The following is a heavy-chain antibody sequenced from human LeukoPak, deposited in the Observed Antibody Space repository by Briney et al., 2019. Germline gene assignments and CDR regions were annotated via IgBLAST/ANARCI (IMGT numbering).Heavy chain of an antibody. V-gene: IGHV1-18*01. J-gene: IGHJ4*02. CDR1: GYTFTSYG. CDR3: ARSPPYDILTGYYYDY. Sequence: GASVKVSCKASGYTFTSYGISWVRQAPGQGLEGMGWISAYNGNTNYAQKLQGRVTMTTDTSTSTAYMELRSLRSDDTAVYYCARSPPYDILTGYYYDYWGQGTLVTVSS. CDR2: ISAYNGNT. D-gene: IGHD3-9*01.